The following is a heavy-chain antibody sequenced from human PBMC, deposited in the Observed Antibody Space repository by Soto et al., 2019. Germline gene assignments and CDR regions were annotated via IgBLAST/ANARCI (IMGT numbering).Heavy chain of an antibody. CDR1: GGTFSSYA. Sequence: QVQLVQSGAEVKKPGSSVKVSCKASGGTFSSYAISWVRQAPGQGLEWMGGIIPIFGTANYAQKFQGRVTITADESTSTAYMELSSLRSEDTAVYYCARDDGHCSGGSCYYYWFDPWSQGTLVTVSS. CDR3: ARDDGHCSGGSCYYYWFDP. V-gene: IGHV1-69*01. J-gene: IGHJ5*02. D-gene: IGHD2-15*01. CDR2: IIPIFGTA.